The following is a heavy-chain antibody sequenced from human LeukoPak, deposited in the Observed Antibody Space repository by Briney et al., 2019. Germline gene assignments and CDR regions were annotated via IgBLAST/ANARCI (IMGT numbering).Heavy chain of an antibody. V-gene: IGHV4-39*07. CDR3: ARDPLGGDNAFDI. CDR1: GGSISSSSYY. CDR2: IYYSGST. Sequence: SETLSLTCTVSGGSISSSSYYWGWIRQPPGKGLEWIGSIYYSGSTYYNPSLKSRVTMSVDTSKNQFSLKLSSVTAADTAVYYCARDPLGGDNAFDIWGQGTMVTVSS. D-gene: IGHD2-21*01. J-gene: IGHJ3*02.